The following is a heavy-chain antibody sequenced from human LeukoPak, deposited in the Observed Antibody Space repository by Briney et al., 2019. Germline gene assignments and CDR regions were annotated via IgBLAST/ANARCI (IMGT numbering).Heavy chain of an antibody. Sequence: GGSLRLSCAASGFNFHIDKMNWVRQSPGKGLERISSISAGSDDLFYADSVSGRFTISTDNAKKSVYLEMNSLTAEDTAVYYCARYESVSYSHEYFYGMDLWGQGTTVIVSS. CDR1: GFNFHIDK. J-gene: IGHJ6*02. V-gene: IGHV3-21*01. CDR3: ARYESVSYSHEYFYGMDL. CDR2: ISAGSDDL. D-gene: IGHD2-21*01.